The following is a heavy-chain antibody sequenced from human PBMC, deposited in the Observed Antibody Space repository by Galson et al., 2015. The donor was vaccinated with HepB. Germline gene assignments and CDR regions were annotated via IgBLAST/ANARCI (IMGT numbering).Heavy chain of an antibody. V-gene: IGHV3-48*01. J-gene: IGHJ6*02. D-gene: IGHD4-17*01. CDR2: LSATSSTI. CDR1: GFTFSSHF. Sequence: SLRLSCAGSGFTFSSHFMNWVRRAPGKGLEWVAYLSATSSTIYSADSVKGRFSISRDNGKNSLYLQMNSLRAEDTAVYYCARVYDGDDAGEDYGMDVWGPGATVTVSS. CDR3: ARVYDGDDAGEDYGMDV.